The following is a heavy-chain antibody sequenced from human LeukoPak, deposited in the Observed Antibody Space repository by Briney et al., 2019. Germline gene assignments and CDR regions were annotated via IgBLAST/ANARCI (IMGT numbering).Heavy chain of an antibody. Sequence: GGSLRLSCAASGFTVNSNYMSWVRQAPGKGLVWVSRINSDGSSTTYADSVKGRFTISRDNAKNTLYLQMNSLRAEDTAMYYCVRQYSYDSSGYYPWDYWGQGTLVTVSS. V-gene: IGHV3-74*01. J-gene: IGHJ4*02. D-gene: IGHD3-22*01. CDR3: VRQYSYDSSGYYPWDY. CDR1: GFTVNSNY. CDR2: INSDGSST.